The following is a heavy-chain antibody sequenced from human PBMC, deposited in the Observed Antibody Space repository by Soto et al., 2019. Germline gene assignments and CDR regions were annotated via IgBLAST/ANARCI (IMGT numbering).Heavy chain of an antibody. D-gene: IGHD6-6*01. CDR1: GYTFTGYY. CDR2: INPNSGGT. V-gene: IGHV1-2*04. CDR3: ARDRPASIAARRGFDY. Sequence: ASVKVSCKASGYTFTGYYMHWVRQAPGQGLEWMGWINPNSGGTNYAQKFQGWVTMTRDTSISTAYMELSRLRSDDTAVYYCARDRPASIAARRGFDYWGQGTLVTVSS. J-gene: IGHJ4*02.